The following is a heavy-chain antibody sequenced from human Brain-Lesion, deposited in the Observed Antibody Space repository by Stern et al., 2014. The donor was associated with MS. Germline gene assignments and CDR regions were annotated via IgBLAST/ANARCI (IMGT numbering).Heavy chain of an antibody. J-gene: IGHJ4*02. D-gene: IGHD1-26*01. Sequence: VQLVESGPGLVKPSETLSLTCTVSGGSISSSTYYWAWIRPPPGKGLEWIGNIYYSGFTYYNPSPKSRVTIYVDMSKNQFSLKLSSVTAADTAIYYCARHDSVPRPSQLYSARDRGPGYFDYWGQGTLVTVSS. CDR2: IYYSGFT. CDR1: GGSISSSTYY. V-gene: IGHV4-39*01. CDR3: ARHDSVPRPSQLYSARDRGPGYFDY.